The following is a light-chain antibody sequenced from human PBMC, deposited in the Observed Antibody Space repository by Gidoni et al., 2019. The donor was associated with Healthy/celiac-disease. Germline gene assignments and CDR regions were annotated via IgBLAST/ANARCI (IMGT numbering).Light chain of an antibody. Sequence: DIVMSQSSLSLPGTPGEPASIPCRSSQRLLHSNGSNYLDWYLQKTGQSPQLLIYLGSNRASGVPDRFSGSGSGTDFTLKISRVEAEDVGVYYCMQALQTPRSFGQGTKLEIK. V-gene: IGKV2-28*01. CDR2: LGS. CDR3: MQALQTPRS. J-gene: IGKJ2*04. CDR1: QRLLHSNGSNY.